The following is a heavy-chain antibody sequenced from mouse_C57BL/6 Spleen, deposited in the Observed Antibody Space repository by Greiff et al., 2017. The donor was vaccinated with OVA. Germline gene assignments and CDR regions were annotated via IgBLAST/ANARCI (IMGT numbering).Heavy chain of an antibody. V-gene: IGHV1-39*01. Sequence: EVKLQESGPELVKPGASVKISCKASGYSFTDYNMNWVKQSNGKSLEWIGVINPNYGTTSYNQKFKGKATLTVDQSSSTAYMQLNSLTSEDSAVYYCARHEAAQAPWFAYWGQGTLVTVSA. CDR3: ARHEAAQAPWFAY. J-gene: IGHJ3*01. CDR1: GYSFTDYN. CDR2: INPNYGTT. D-gene: IGHD3-2*02.